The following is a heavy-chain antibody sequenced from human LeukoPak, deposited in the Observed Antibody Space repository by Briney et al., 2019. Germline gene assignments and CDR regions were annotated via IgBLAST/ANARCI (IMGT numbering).Heavy chain of an antibody. J-gene: IGHJ4*02. CDR3: ARVGHHRAALDY. Sequence: ASVKVSCKTSGGTFSSYAISWVRQAPGQGLEWMGGIIPIFGTANYAQKFQGRVTITADESTSTAYMELSSLRSEDTAVYYCARVGHHRAALDYWGQGTLVTVSS. D-gene: IGHD6-6*01. V-gene: IGHV1-69*13. CDR2: IIPIFGTA. CDR1: GGTFSSYA.